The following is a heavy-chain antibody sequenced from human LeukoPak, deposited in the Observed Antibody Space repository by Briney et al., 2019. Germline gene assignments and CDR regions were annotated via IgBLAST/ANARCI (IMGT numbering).Heavy chain of an antibody. D-gene: IGHD6-19*01. J-gene: IGHJ4*02. V-gene: IGHV1-18*04. CDR2: ISAYNGNT. CDR1: GYTFTSYG. Sequence: ASVTVSCKASGYTFTSYGISWVRQAPGQGLEWMGWISAYNGNTNYAQKPQGRVTMTTDTSTSTAYMELRSLRSDDTAVYYCAGERYSSVVDYWGQGTLVTVSS. CDR3: AGERYSSVVDY.